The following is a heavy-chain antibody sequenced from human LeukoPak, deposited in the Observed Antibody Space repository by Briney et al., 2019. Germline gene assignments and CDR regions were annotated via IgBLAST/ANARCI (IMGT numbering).Heavy chain of an antibody. Sequence: SETLSLTCTVSGGSISSSSYYWGWIRQPPGKGLEWIGIIYHSGSTNYNPSLKSRVTISVDKSKNQFSLKLSSVTAADTAVYYCARVMVRGVNYWGQGTLVTVSS. CDR2: IYHSGST. CDR1: GGSISSSSYY. J-gene: IGHJ4*02. D-gene: IGHD3-10*01. CDR3: ARVMVRGVNY. V-gene: IGHV4-39*07.